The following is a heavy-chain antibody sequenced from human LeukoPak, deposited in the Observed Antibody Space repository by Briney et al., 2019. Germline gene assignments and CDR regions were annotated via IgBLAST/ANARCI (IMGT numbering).Heavy chain of an antibody. Sequence: GASVKVSCKASGYTFTGYYMHWVRQAPGQGLEWMGWINPNSGGTNYAQKFQGRVTMTRDASISTAYMELSRLRSDDTAVYYCARDTTYTIFGVVIHSGYYFDYWGQGTLVTVSS. CDR1: GYTFTGYY. CDR3: ARDTTYTIFGVVIHSGYYFDY. J-gene: IGHJ4*02. CDR2: INPNSGGT. D-gene: IGHD3-3*01. V-gene: IGHV1-2*02.